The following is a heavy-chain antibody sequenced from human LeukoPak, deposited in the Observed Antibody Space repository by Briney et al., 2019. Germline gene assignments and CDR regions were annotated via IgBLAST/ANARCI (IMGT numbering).Heavy chain of an antibody. CDR2: IKQDGSET. Sequence: GGSLRLSCAASGFSFSDYWMSWVRQAPGKGLEWVANIKQDGSETNYVDSVRGRFTISRDNAKNSLYLQMNSLRAEDSAVYYCAREIPGGATTLDYWGQGTLVTVSS. V-gene: IGHV3-7*01. CDR1: GFSFSDYW. CDR3: AREIPGGATTLDY. J-gene: IGHJ4*02. D-gene: IGHD1-26*01.